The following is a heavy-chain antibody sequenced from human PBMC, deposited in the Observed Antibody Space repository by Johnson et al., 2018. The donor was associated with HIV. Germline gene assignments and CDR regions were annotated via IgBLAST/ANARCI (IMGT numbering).Heavy chain of an antibody. Sequence: QVQLVESGGGVVQPGRSLRLSCAASGFTFSSYAMHWVRQAPGKGLEWVAVISYDGGNKYYADSVKGRFTISRDNSKNTLYLQMNSLRAEDTAVYYCARGGKRVMAAFDIWGQGTMVTVSS. J-gene: IGHJ3*02. CDR2: ISYDGGNK. CDR1: GFTFSSYA. D-gene: IGHD3-16*01. CDR3: ARGGKRVMAAFDI. V-gene: IGHV3-30-3*01.